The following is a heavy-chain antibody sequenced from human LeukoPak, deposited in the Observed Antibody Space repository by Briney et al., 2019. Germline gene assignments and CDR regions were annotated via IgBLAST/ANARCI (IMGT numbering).Heavy chain of an antibody. Sequence: GSLRPSCAASGFTFTSYWMSWVRQAPGKGLEWVANIKQDGSETHYVDSVKGRFTISRDNAKNSLFLQMNSLAAEDTAVYSCARDGPFSSPTSGWFYPWGQGTLVTVSS. D-gene: IGHD1-1*01. CDR1: GFTFTSYW. CDR3: ARDGPFSSPTSGWFYP. J-gene: IGHJ5*02. CDR2: IKQDGSET. V-gene: IGHV3-7*03.